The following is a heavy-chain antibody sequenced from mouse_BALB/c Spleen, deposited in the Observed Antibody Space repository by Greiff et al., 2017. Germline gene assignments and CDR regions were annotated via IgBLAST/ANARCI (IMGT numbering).Heavy chain of an antibody. CDR1: GFTFSSYT. CDR2: ISNGGGST. Sequence: EVMLVESGGGLVQPGGSLKLSCAASGFTFSSYTMSWVRQTPEKRLEWVAYISNGGGSTYYPDTVKGRFTIARDNAKNTLYLQMSSLKSEDTAMYYCARQDDYGPVDYWGQGTTLTVSS. V-gene: IGHV5-12-2*01. CDR3: ARQDDYGPVDY. D-gene: IGHD2-4*01. J-gene: IGHJ2*01.